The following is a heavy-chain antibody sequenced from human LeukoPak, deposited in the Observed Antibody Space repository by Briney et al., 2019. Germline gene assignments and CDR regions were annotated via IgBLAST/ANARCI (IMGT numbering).Heavy chain of an antibody. V-gene: IGHV4-4*09. CDR1: GASMSSNY. D-gene: IGHD6-19*01. Sequence: PSETLSLTCNVSGASMSSNYWNWIRQPPGKGLEWIGYIYHSGNTNYSPSLESRVTMSVDESKNQFSLRVHFVSAADTAVYYCASTRRAAVAGRFDSWGQGTLVTVSS. J-gene: IGHJ4*02. CDR3: ASTRRAAVAGRFDS. CDR2: IYHSGNT.